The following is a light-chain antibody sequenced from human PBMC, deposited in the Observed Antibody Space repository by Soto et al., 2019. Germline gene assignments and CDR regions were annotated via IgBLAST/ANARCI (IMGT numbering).Light chain of an antibody. J-gene: IGKJ1*01. CDR3: QQYNNWPPWT. V-gene: IGKV3-15*01. CDR1: QSVSSN. CDR2: GAS. Sequence: EVVLTQSPAILSLSPGERATRSCRASQSVSSNLAWYQQKPGQAPGLLIYGASTRATGIPARFSGSGSGTEFTLTISSLQSEDFAVYYCQQYNNWPPWTFGQGTKVDI.